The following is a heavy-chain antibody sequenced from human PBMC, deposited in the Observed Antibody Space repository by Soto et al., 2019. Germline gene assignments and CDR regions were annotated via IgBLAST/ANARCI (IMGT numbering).Heavy chain of an antibody. D-gene: IGHD6-19*01. V-gene: IGHV1-46*01. CDR3: ARDKHLSIAVAGTISY. J-gene: IGHJ4*02. CDR2: INPSGGST. CDR1: GYTFTSYY. Sequence: ASVKVSCKASGYTFTSYYMHWVRQAPGQGLEWMGIINPSGGSTSYAQRFQGRVTMTRDTSTSTVYMELSSLRSEDTAVYYCARDKHLSIAVAGTISYWGQGTLVTVSS.